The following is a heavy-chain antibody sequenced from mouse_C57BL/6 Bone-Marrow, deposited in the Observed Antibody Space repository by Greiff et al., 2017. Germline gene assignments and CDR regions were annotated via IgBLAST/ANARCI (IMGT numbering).Heavy chain of an antibody. D-gene: IGHD2-1*01. Sequence: QVQLQQPGAELVKPGASVKLSCKASGYTFTSYWMHWVKQRPGRGLEWIGRIDPNSGGTKYNEQFKSKATLTVDKPSSTAYIQLSSLTSEDSAVYYWAHGNYFDWYFAGWGTGTTVTVSS. V-gene: IGHV1-72*01. CDR1: GYTFTSYW. CDR2: IDPNSGGT. CDR3: AHGNYFDWYFAG. J-gene: IGHJ1*03.